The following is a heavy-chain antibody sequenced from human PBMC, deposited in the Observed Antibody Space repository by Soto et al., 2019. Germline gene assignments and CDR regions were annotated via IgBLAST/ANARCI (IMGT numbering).Heavy chain of an antibody. CDR2: VYDSGSP. J-gene: IGHJ4*02. Sequence: QVQLQESGPGQVKPSETLSLTCTISGGSISVYYWSWIRQPPGQSLEWIGYVYDSGSPYYNHSLRSRVIISADTYKNQIPLKLTSATAADTAVYYCARGVGSSPPRYWGRGTLVTVSS. D-gene: IGHD1-26*01. CDR3: ARGVGSSPPRY. CDR1: GGSISVYY. V-gene: IGHV4-59*01.